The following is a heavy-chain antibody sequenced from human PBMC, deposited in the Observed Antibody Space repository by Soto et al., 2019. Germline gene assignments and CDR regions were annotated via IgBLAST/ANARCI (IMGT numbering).Heavy chain of an antibody. V-gene: IGHV1-8*01. CDR2: MNPNNGNT. CDR3: ARAEGRSLDRVS. Sequence: QVQLVQSGAEVKKPGASVTVSCKASGHTFTSYDIHWVRQATGQGLEWMGWMNPNNGNTGYAQKFQGRVTMTSDTSISTAYMEVSGLRYEDTDVYYCARAEGRSLDRVSWGQGTLVTVSS. CDR1: GHTFTSYD. D-gene: IGHD3-3*01. J-gene: IGHJ5*02.